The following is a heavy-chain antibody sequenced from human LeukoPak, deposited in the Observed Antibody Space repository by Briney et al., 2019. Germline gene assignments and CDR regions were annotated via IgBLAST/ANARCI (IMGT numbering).Heavy chain of an antibody. V-gene: IGHV4-34*01. D-gene: IGHD5-18*01. Sequence: SETLSLTCTVSGGSIRSCYWSWIRQPPGKGLEWIGEINHSGSTNYNPSLKSRVTISVDTSKNQFSLKLSSVTAADTAVYYCARAPPGYGYLVDSGFFDYWGQGTLVTVSS. J-gene: IGHJ4*02. CDR1: GGSIRSCY. CDR3: ARAPPGYGYLVDSGFFDY. CDR2: INHSGST.